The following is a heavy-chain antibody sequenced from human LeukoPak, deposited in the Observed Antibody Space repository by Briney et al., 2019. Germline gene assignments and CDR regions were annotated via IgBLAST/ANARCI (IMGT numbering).Heavy chain of an antibody. J-gene: IGHJ6*03. CDR1: GFTFDDYG. Sequence: PGGSLRLSCAASGFTFDDYGMSWVRQAPGKGLEWVSGINWNGGSTGYADSVKGRFTISRDNAKNSLYLQMNSLRAEDTALYYCARGDGSWGGSGDYYYYMDVWGKGTTVTVSS. CDR3: ARGDGSWGGSGDYYYYMDV. V-gene: IGHV3-20*04. CDR2: INWNGGST. D-gene: IGHD2-15*01.